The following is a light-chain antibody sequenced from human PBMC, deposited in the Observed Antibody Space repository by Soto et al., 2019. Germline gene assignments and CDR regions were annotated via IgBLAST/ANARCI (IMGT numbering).Light chain of an antibody. CDR2: GAS. CDR1: QSVTSN. Sequence: EIVMTQSPATLSVSPGESVTFSCRASQSVTSNLAWYQHKPAQAPRLLISGASTGATGIPARFSGVGSGTEFTLTISSLQSEDFAVYYCQQYNKWPPETFGQGTKVDIK. V-gene: IGKV3-15*01. CDR3: QQYNKWPPET. J-gene: IGKJ1*01.